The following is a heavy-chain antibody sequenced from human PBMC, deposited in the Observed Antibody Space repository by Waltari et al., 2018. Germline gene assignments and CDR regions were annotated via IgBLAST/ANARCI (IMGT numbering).Heavy chain of an antibody. CDR1: GGPISSYY. Sequence: QVQLQESGPGLVKPSETLSLTCTVSGGPISSYYWSWIRQPPGKGLEWMGYIYYSGSTNYNPSLKSRVTISVDTSKNQFSLKLSSVTAADTAVYYCARTKARVAARPNYFDYWGQGTLVTVSS. CDR3: ARTKARVAARPNYFDY. J-gene: IGHJ4*02. V-gene: IGHV4-59*01. D-gene: IGHD6-6*01. CDR2: IYYSGST.